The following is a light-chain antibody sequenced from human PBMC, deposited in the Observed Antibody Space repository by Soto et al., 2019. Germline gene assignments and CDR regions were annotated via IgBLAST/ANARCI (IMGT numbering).Light chain of an antibody. J-gene: IGLJ2*01. V-gene: IGLV2-14*01. Sequence: QSALTQPASVSGSPGQSITISCTGTSSDVGAYNYVSWYQQHPGKAPKLLIYDVNNRPSGVSDRFSASKSGNTASLSISGLQAEDEAEYYCSSYTSSSTLVFGGGTKLTVL. CDR1: SSDVGAYNY. CDR2: DVN. CDR3: SSYTSSSTLV.